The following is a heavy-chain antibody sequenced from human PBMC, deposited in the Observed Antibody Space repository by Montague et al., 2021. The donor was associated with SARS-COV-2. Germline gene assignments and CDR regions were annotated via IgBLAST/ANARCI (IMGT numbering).Heavy chain of an antibody. J-gene: IGHJ4*02. D-gene: IGHD3-3*01. CDR3: ARGGLAGGNYDIWSFSYTSPLDY. CDR1: GGSLRAHS. Sequence: SETLSLTCAVYGGSLRAHSWSWIRQSPGKGLEWIGEINHRGSTTYMSSLKSRVTMSVDTSKNQFFLKMSSVTAADTAIYYCARGGLAGGNYDIWSFSYTSPLDYWGQGTQVTVSS. CDR2: INHRGST. V-gene: IGHV4-34*01.